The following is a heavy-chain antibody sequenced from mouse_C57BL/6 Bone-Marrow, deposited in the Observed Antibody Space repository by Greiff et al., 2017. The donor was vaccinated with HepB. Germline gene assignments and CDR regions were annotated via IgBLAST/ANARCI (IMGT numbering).Heavy chain of an antibody. D-gene: IGHD1-1*01. J-gene: IGHJ2*01. Sequence: VKLMESGAELARPGASVKLSCKASGYTFTSYGISWVKQRTGQGLEWIGEIYPRSGNTYYNEKFKGKATLTADKSSSTAYMELRSLTSEDSAVYFCAGSYYYGSKDYWGQGTTLTVSS. V-gene: IGHV1-81*01. CDR2: IYPRSGNT. CDR3: AGSYYYGSKDY. CDR1: GYTFTSYG.